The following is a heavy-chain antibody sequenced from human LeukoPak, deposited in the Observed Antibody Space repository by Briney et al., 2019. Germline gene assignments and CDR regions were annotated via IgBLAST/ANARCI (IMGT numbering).Heavy chain of an antibody. D-gene: IGHD4-17*01. J-gene: IGHJ6*02. CDR2: ISYDGSNK. CDR1: GFTFSSYG. CDR3: AKIPRPMTTVTTFDYYYGMDV. V-gene: IGHV3-30*18. Sequence: GGSLRLSCAASGFTFSSYGMHWVRQAPGKGLEWVAVISYDGSNKYYADSVKGRFTISRDNSKNTLYLQMNSLRAEDTAVYYCAKIPRPMTTVTTFDYYYGMDVWGQGTTVTVSS.